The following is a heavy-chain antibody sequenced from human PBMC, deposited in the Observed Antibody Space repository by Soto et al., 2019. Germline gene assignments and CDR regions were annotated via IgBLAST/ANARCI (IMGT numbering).Heavy chain of an antibody. J-gene: IGHJ4*02. Sequence: PGGSLRLSCTASEFSLSTYSMNWVRQAPGKGLEWVSSISTRSDVYYADSVKGRFTIARDNAKNSLSLQMNSLSAEDTGVYYCARAWRISAAGTLSFDFWGRGTLVTVSS. CDR2: ISTRSDV. D-gene: IGHD6-13*01. CDR1: EFSLSTYS. V-gene: IGHV3-21*03. CDR3: ARAWRISAAGTLSFDF.